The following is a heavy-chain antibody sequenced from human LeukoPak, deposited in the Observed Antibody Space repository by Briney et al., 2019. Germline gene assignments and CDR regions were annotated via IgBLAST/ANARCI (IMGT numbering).Heavy chain of an antibody. D-gene: IGHD3-10*02. Sequence: PGGSLRLSCAASGFTFSSYEMNWVRQAPGKGLEWLSCISNSGSNIYYADSVKGRFTISRDNAKTSLYLQMNSLRAEDTAVYFCARVFVGENFDYWGQGTLVTVSS. V-gene: IGHV3-48*03. CDR1: GFTFSSYE. CDR2: ISNSGSNI. CDR3: ARVFVGENFDY. J-gene: IGHJ4*02.